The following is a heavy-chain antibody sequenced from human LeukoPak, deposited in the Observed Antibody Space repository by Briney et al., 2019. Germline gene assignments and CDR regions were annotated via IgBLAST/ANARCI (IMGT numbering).Heavy chain of an antibody. CDR2: MNPNSGNT. J-gene: IGHJ6*03. V-gene: IGHV1-8*01. Sequence: VSVTVSCKASGYTFTSYDINWVRQAPGQGLEWMGWMNPNSGNTDYAQTFQGRVTMTRNTSISTAYMELSSLRSEDTAVYYCARAQPYYDFWSGYYTPYYYYYYMDVWGKGTTVTVSS. CDR1: GYTFTSYD. D-gene: IGHD3-3*01. CDR3: ARAQPYYDFWSGYYTPYYYYYYMDV.